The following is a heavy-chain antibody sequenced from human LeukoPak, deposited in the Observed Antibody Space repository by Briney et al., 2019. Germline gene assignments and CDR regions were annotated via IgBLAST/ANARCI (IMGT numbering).Heavy chain of an antibody. CDR1: GFTFSSYW. J-gene: IGHJ6*02. D-gene: IGHD3-3*01. CDR3: ARESADYDFWSGYYYYGMDV. CDR2: IKQDGSEK. V-gene: IGHV3-7*01. Sequence: GGALRLSCAASGFTFSSYWTSWVRQAPGKGLDWVANIKQDGSEKYYVGSVKGRFTISRDNAKNSLYLQMNSLRAEDTAVYYCARESADYDFWSGYYYYGMDVWGQGTTVTVSS.